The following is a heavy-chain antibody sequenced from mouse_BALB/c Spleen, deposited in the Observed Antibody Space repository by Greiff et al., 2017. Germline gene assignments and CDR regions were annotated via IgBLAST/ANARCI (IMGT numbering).Heavy chain of an antibody. CDR2: IYPGNSDT. CDR3: ARWGGNYLFDY. CDR1: GYTFTSYW. J-gene: IGHJ2*01. V-gene: IGHV1-5*01. D-gene: IGHD2-1*01. Sequence: VQLQQSGTVLARPGASVKMSCKASGYTFTSYWMHWVKQRPGQGLEWIGAIYPGNSDTSYNQKFKGKAKLTAVTSTSTAYMELSSLTNEDSAVYYCARWGGNYLFDYWGQGTTLTVSS.